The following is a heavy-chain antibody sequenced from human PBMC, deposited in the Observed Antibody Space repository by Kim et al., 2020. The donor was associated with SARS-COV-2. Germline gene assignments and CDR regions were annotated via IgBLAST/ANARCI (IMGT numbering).Heavy chain of an antibody. J-gene: IGHJ4*02. CDR1: GYSFTGYY. CDR2: INPNSDVT. Sequence: ASVKVSCKASGYSFTGYYIHWVRQAPGQGLEWMGWINPNSDVTNYAQKFPGRVTMTRDTSISTAYMELSSLIFDDTAVYYCARGLFDPPDYWDQGTLVTVSS. V-gene: IGHV1-2*02. CDR3: ARGLFDPPDY.